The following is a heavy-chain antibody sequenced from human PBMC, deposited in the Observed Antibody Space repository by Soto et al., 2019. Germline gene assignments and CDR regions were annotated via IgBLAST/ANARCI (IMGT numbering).Heavy chain of an antibody. Sequence: SETLSLTCSVSGDSISNLDYFWAWIRQPPGQALEYIGYIYKSATTYYNPSFESRVAISVDTSKSQFSLNVTSVTATDTAVYFCARGRYCLTGRCFPNWFDSWGQGALVTVSS. CDR3: ARGRYCLTGRCFPNWFDS. CDR1: GDSISNLDYF. D-gene: IGHD7-27*01. CDR2: IYKSATT. V-gene: IGHV4-30-4*01. J-gene: IGHJ5*01.